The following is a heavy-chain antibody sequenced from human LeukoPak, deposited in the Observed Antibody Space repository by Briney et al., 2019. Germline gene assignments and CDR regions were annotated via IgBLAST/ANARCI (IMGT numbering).Heavy chain of an antibody. CDR2: IYSGGST. V-gene: IGHV3-66*01. Sequence: GGSLRLSCAASGFTVSSNYMSWVRQAPGKGLKWVSVIYSGGSTYYADSVKGRFTISRDNSKNTLYLQMNSLRAEDTAAYYRARDHSSDSSGYYYLGTYYYGMDVWGQGTTVTVSS. CDR1: GFTVSSNY. J-gene: IGHJ6*02. CDR3: ARDHSSDSSGYYYLGTYYYGMDV. D-gene: IGHD3-22*01.